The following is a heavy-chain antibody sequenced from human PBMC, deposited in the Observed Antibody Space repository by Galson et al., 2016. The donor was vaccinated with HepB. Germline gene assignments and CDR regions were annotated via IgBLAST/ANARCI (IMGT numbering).Heavy chain of an antibody. CDR1: GYTFIDYF. CDR2: INPNSGGA. Sequence: SVKVSCKASGYTFIDYFLHWVRQAPGQGLEWVGRINPNSGGAHYARKFQGRVTMTRDTSVSTAFMELSSLRSDDTAVYYCARYSHVLHYFDFRGQGTLVTVSS. CDR3: ARYSHVLHYFDF. J-gene: IGHJ4*02. D-gene: IGHD6-13*01. V-gene: IGHV1-2*06.